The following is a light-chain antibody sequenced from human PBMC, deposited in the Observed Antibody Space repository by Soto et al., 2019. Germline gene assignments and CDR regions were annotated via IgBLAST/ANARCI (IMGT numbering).Light chain of an antibody. CDR2: KAS. V-gene: IGKV1-5*03. CDR1: QTISSW. CDR3: QQYNSYWT. J-gene: IGKJ1*01. Sequence: DIQMTQSPSTLSGSVLDRVTITCRASQTISSWLAWYQQKPGKAPKLLIYKASTLKSGVPSRFSGSGSGTEFTLTISSLQPDDFATYYCQQYNSYWTCGPGTKGDIK.